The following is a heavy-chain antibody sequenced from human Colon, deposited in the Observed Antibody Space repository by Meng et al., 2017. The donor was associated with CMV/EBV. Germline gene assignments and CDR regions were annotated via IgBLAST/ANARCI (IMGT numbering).Heavy chain of an antibody. CDR1: GFTFSSYE. CDR3: VRTAVFEGIVHDAFDI. V-gene: IGHV3-48*03. CDR2: ISNSGSII. J-gene: IGHJ3*02. Sequence: GESLKISCVASGFTFSSYEMNWVRQAPGKGLEWISYISNSGSIIYSADSVKGRFTVSRDNAKKSLSLEMNNVRAEDTAVYYCVRTAVFEGIVHDAFDIWGQGTLVTVSS. D-gene: IGHD3-3*01.